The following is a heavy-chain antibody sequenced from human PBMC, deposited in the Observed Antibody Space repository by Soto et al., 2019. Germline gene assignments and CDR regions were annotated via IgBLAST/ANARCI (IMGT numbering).Heavy chain of an antibody. CDR2: SRKKANSYIT. V-gene: IGHV3-72*01. J-gene: IGHJ4*02. CDR3: ARVTNYYIDY. Sequence: EVQLVESGRGLVQPGGSLRLSCAASGFTFSDHYMDWVRLTPGKGLEWVGRSRKKANSYITEYAASVKGRFTISRDDSKNSIYLQMNSLKIEDTAVYYCARVTNYYIDYWGQGTQVTVSS. CDR1: GFTFSDHY.